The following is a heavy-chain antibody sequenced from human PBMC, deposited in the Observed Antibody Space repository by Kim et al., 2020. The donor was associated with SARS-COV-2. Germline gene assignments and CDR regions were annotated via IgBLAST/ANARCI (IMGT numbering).Heavy chain of an antibody. D-gene: IGHD1-26*01. CDR3: AMGNSGNYRIDY. V-gene: IGHV3-74*01. Sequence: SYEGSVKGRFTNSRDNAKNTLYLQMNRLRVEYTAVHYCAMGNSGNYRIDYWGQGTLVTLSS. J-gene: IGHJ4*02.